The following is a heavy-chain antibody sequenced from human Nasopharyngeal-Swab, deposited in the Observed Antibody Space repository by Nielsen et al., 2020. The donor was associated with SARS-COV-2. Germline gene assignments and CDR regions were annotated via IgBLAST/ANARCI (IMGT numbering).Heavy chain of an antibody. Sequence: GESLTISCAASGFTFSSYGMHWVRQAPGKGLEWVAVISYDGSNKYYADSVKGRFTISRDNSKNTLYLQMNSLRAEDTAVFYCAKDASVYGMPYYFDYWGQGTLVTVSS. D-gene: IGHD2-8*01. CDR3: AKDASVYGMPYYFDY. CDR1: GFTFSSYG. J-gene: IGHJ4*02. CDR2: ISYDGSNK. V-gene: IGHV3-30*18.